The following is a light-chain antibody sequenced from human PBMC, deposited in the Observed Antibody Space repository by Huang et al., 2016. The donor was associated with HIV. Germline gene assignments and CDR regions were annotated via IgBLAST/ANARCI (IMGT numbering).Light chain of an antibody. J-gene: IGKJ2*01. V-gene: IGKV4-1*01. CDR3: QQYYSPPYT. CDR1: QAVLKNSNKKNY. CDR2: WAS. Sequence: DIEMTQSPDSLTVSLGARAIINCKSRQAVLKNSNKKNYLAWYQQRPGQPPKVLIYWASSRESGVPDRFSGSGSGTDFNLTISSLQPEDLAVYYCQQYYSPPYTFGQGTRLEI.